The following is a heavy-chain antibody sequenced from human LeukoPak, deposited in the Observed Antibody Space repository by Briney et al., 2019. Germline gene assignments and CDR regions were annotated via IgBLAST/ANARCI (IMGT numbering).Heavy chain of an antibody. CDR1: GFTFSSYS. CDR3: ARERRRDGYTGAFDT. D-gene: IGHD5-24*01. J-gene: IGHJ3*02. CDR2: INSDGSST. Sequence: GGSLRLSCAASGFTFSSYSMNWVRQAPGKGLVWVSRINSDGSSTSYADSVKGRFTISRDNAKNTLYLQMNSLRAEDTAVYYCARERRRDGYTGAFDTWGQGTMVTVSS. V-gene: IGHV3-74*01.